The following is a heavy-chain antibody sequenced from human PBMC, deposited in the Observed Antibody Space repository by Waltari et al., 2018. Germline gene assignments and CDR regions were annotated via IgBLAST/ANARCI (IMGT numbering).Heavy chain of an antibody. CDR2: IYPGDSDT. V-gene: IGHV5-51*03. CDR3: ARRAAMAYYYMDV. CDR1: VYSFTSYW. Sequence: HLFHSLSSLKKPGESLTISFNFSVYSFTSYWIGWVRQMPGKGLEWMGIIYPGDSDTRYSPSFQGKVKRSADKSISTAYLQWSSLKASDTAMYYCARRAAMAYYYMDVWGKGTTVTVSS. J-gene: IGHJ6*03. D-gene: IGHD5-18*01.